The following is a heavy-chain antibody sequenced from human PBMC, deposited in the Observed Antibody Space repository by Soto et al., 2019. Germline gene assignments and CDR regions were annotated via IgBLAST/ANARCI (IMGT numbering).Heavy chain of an antibody. CDR3: ARGARSGYCTGGSGHDFDY. Sequence: QVHLVQSGGEVKKPGASVKVSCEASGYTFTNYGITWVRQAPGQGLEWLGWSSAYSGVAKYAQKFQDRVTMTTDTSTSSAYMDLRRLSSDDTAVYYCARGARSGYCTGGSGHDFDYWGQGTLGTVSS. D-gene: IGHD2-15*01. CDR1: GYTFTNYG. CDR2: SSAYSGVA. J-gene: IGHJ4*02. V-gene: IGHV1-18*01.